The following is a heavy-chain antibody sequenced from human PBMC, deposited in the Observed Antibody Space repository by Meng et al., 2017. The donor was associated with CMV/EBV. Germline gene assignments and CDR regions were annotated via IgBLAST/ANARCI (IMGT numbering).Heavy chain of an antibody. CDR1: GGTFSSYA. J-gene: IGHJ6*02. Sequence: SVKVSCKASGGTFSSYAISWVRQAPGQGLEWMGGIIPIFGTANYAQKFQGRVTITTDESTSTAYMELSSLRSEDTAVYYCARTYYDFWSGYYTAYYYGMDVRGQGTTVTVSS. CDR2: IIPIFGTA. V-gene: IGHV1-69*05. CDR3: ARTYYDFWSGYYTAYYYGMDV. D-gene: IGHD3-3*01.